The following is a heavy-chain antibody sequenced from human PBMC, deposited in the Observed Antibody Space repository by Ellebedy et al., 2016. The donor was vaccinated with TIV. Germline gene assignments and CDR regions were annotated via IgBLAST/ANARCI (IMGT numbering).Heavy chain of an antibody. CDR1: GDSVPSNSAA. V-gene: IGHV6-1*01. Sequence: MPSETLSLTCAISGDSVPSNSAAWNWIRQSPSRGLEWLGRTYYRSRWYNDYAVSVKSRITINAVASNNQLSLHLNSVTPEDTAVYYCARGGGYTSDWSGNWFVPWGQGTLVTVSS. J-gene: IGHJ5*02. CDR2: TYYRSRWYN. CDR3: ARGGGYTSDWSGNWFVP. D-gene: IGHD6-19*01.